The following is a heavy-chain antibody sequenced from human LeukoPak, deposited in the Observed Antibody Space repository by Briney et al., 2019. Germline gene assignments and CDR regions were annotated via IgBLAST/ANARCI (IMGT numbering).Heavy chain of an antibody. CDR2: IIPIFGTA. CDR3: ARDRTYCSSTSCFRHLDY. Sequence: GASVKVSCKASGGTFSNYAISWVRQAPGQGLEWMGGIIPIFGTANYAQKFQGRVTITADESTSTAYMELSSLRSEDTAVYYCARDRTYCSSTSCFRHLDYWGQGTLVTVSS. D-gene: IGHD2-2*01. J-gene: IGHJ4*02. V-gene: IGHV1-69*13. CDR1: GGTFSNYA.